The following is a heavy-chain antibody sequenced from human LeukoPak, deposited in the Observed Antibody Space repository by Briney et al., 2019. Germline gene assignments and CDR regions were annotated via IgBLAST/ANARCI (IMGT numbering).Heavy chain of an antibody. D-gene: IGHD6-13*01. J-gene: IGHJ4*02. CDR3: ARAKMDSSSWYPRHYFDY. CDR2: IYYSGST. V-gene: IGHV4-61*01. Sequence: SETLSLTCTVSGGSVSSGSYYWSWIRQPPGKGLEWIGYIYYSGSTNYNPSLKSRVTISVDTSKNQFSLKLSSVTAADTAVYYCARAKMDSSSWYPRHYFDYWGQGTLVTASS. CDR1: GGSVSSGSYY.